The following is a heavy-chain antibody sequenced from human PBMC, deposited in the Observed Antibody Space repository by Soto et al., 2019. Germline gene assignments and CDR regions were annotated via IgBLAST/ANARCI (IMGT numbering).Heavy chain of an antibody. CDR2: IYYSGST. J-gene: IGHJ4*02. Sequence: SETLSLTXTVTGDSISSRSYYWGWIRQPPGKGLEWIGSIYYSGSTYNNPSLRSRVSMSIDTSKDQFSLKLKSVTAADTALYFCVHRRRDSGPNGDYWGPGILVTVSS. D-gene: IGHD3-10*01. CDR1: GDSISSRSYY. CDR3: VHRRRDSGPNGDY. V-gene: IGHV4-39*01.